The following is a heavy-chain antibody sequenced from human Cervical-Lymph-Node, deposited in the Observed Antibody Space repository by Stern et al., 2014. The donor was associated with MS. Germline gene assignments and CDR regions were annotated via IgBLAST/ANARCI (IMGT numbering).Heavy chain of an antibody. V-gene: IGHV1-3*01. CDR3: ASMRYSSGWYYFDY. CDR2: SNAGNGNT. D-gene: IGHD6-19*01. Sequence: QVQLVQSGAEVKKPGASVKVSCKASGYTFTSYAMHWVRQAPGQRLEWMGWSNAGNGNTKYSQKFQGRVTITRDTSASTAYMELSSLRSEDTAVYYCASMRYSSGWYYFDYWGQGTLVTVSS. J-gene: IGHJ4*02. CDR1: GYTFTSYA.